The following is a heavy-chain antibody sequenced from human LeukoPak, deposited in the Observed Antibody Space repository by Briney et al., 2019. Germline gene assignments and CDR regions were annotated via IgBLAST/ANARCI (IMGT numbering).Heavy chain of an antibody. V-gene: IGHV1-3*01. Sequence: PEASVKVSCKASGYTFTSYSKYTIHWVRQAPGQRLEWMGWINAGIGETRYSQKFQGRVTFTGDTSANTVYMGLNSLISEDTAVYYCARDSDTSDWAWVYWGQGTLVTVSS. D-gene: IGHD6-19*01. CDR1: GYTFTSYS. CDR3: ARDSDTSDWAWVY. CDR2: INAGIGET. J-gene: IGHJ4*02.